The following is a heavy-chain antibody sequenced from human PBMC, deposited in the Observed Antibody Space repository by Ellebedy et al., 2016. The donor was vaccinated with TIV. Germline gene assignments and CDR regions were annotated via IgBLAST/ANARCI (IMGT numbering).Heavy chain of an antibody. Sequence: ASVKVSXXASGYTFTSYAMHWVRQAPGQRLEWMGWINAGNGNTKYSQKFQGRVTITRDTSASTAYMELSSLRSEDTAVYYCARDLYSGYDFYYYYGMDVWGQGTTVTVSS. CDR3: ARDLYSGYDFYYYYGMDV. CDR1: GYTFTSYA. D-gene: IGHD5-12*01. CDR2: INAGNGNT. J-gene: IGHJ6*02. V-gene: IGHV1-3*01.